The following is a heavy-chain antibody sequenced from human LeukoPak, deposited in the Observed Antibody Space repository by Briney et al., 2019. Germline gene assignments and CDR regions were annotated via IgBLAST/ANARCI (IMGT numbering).Heavy chain of an antibody. CDR2: ISTASESI. CDR3: ARGATDTTRWFDP. J-gene: IGHJ5*02. D-gene: IGHD1-7*01. V-gene: IGHV3-21*01. CDR1: GFNFNTYS. Sequence: GGSLRLSCEASGFNFNTYSMAWVRQAPGKGLEWVSIISTASESIFYADSVKGRVTISRDNAKNSLYLQMNGLRAEDTAAYYCARGATDTTRWFDPWGQGTLVTVSS.